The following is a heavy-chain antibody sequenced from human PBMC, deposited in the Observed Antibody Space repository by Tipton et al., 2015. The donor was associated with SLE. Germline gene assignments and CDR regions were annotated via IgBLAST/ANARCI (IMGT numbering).Heavy chain of an antibody. Sequence: TLSLTCTVSGGSISSYYWSWIRQPAGKGLEWIGRIYTSGSTNYSPSLKSRVTMSVDTSKNQFSLKLSSVTAADTAVYYCAREGDYYDSSGDYYYYGMDVWGQGTTVTVSS. J-gene: IGHJ6*02. CDR2: IYTSGST. D-gene: IGHD3-22*01. CDR3: AREGDYYDSSGDYYYYGMDV. CDR1: GGSISSYY. V-gene: IGHV4-4*07.